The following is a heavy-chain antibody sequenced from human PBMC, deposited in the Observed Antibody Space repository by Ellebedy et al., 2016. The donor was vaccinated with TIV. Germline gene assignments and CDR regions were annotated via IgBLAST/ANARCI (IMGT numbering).Heavy chain of an antibody. CDR2: ISPSNGNT. CDR1: GYTFISCG. CDR3: ARKTGSQQGYYGLDV. D-gene: IGHD3-10*01. V-gene: IGHV1-18*04. J-gene: IGHJ6*02. Sequence: ASVKVSCXASGYTFISCGISWVRQAPGQGLEWMGWISPSNGNTRYAQNLQDRVTMTTDTSTSTAYLELRSLRSDDTAVYYCARKTGSQQGYYGLDVWGQGTTVTVSS.